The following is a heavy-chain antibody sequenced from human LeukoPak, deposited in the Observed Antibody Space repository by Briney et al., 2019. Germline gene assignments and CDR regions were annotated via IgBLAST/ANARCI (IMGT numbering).Heavy chain of an antibody. Sequence: GGSLRLSCAASGFTFNNYGMRWVRQATGKGLEWVSAIGTAGDTYYVGSVKGRFTMSRENAKNSLYLQMNSLSAGDTAVYYCVRAPPYSSASWGYYGMDVWGQGTTVTVSS. D-gene: IGHD6-19*01. CDR2: IGTAGDT. J-gene: IGHJ6*02. V-gene: IGHV3-13*01. CDR3: VRAPPYSSASWGYYGMDV. CDR1: GFTFNNYG.